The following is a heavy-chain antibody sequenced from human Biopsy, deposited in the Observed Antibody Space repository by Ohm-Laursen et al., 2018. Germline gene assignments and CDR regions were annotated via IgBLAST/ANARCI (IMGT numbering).Heavy chain of an antibody. CDR2: IIPIFGTA. CDR1: GGNFTNYA. CDR3: ARDALGGGSYRFFY. J-gene: IGHJ4*02. D-gene: IGHD1-26*01. V-gene: IGHV1-69*01. Sequence: SSVKVSCKASGGNFTNYAISRGRQAPGHGLVWMGGIIPIFGTANYAQKFQGRVTITADESTSTAYMELSSLRSDDTAVYYCARDALGGGSYRFFYWGQGSLVTVSS.